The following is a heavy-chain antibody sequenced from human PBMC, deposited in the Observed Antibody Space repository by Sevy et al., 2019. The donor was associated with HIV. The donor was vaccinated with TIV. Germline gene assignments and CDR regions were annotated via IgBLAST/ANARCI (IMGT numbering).Heavy chain of an antibody. CDR2: LSFGCGKI. Sequence: GGALRLSCAVSGFNFNIYSMSWVRQAPGKGLEWVSTLSFGCGKINYADAVKGRFIISRDDSKNTLYLQMNSLRAEDTAVYFCAREGCTRPHDYWGQGTLVTVSS. CDR1: GFNFNIYS. D-gene: IGHD2-8*01. V-gene: IGHV3-23*01. J-gene: IGHJ4*02. CDR3: AREGCTRPHDY.